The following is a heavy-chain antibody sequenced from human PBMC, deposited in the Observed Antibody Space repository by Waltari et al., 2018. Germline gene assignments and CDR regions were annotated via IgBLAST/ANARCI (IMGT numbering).Heavy chain of an antibody. CDR2: MNPNSGNK. CDR3: ARERIAARFYYYYGMDV. J-gene: IGHJ6*02. Sequence: QVQLVQSGAEVKKPGASVKVSCKASGYTFTSYDINWVRQATGQGLEWMGWMNPNSGNKGYAQKFQGRVTMTRNTSISTAYMELSSLRSEDTAVYYCARERIAARFYYYYGMDVWGQGTTVTVSS. D-gene: IGHD6-6*01. V-gene: IGHV1-8*01. CDR1: GYTFTSYD.